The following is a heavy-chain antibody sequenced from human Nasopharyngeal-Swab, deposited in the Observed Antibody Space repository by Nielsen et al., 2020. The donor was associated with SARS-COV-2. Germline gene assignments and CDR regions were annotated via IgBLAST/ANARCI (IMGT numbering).Heavy chain of an antibody. CDR1: GFTFSSYA. Sequence: GESLKISCAASGFTFSSYAIHWVRQAPGKGLEWVAVISYDGSNKYYADSVKGRFTISRDNSKNTLYLQMNSLRAEDTAVYYCARDLLSDIVVVGTFDYWGQGTLVTVSS. D-gene: IGHD2-15*01. CDR3: ARDLLSDIVVVGTFDY. CDR2: ISYDGSNK. V-gene: IGHV3-30*04. J-gene: IGHJ4*02.